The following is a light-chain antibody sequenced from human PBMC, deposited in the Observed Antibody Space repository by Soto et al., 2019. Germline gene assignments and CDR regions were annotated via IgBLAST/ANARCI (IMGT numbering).Light chain of an antibody. Sequence: DIQMTQSPRFLSASVGDRVTITCRASQNIRTYLTWYQQKPGKGPTVLIYAASTLQRGVPSRFSGSTTGTDFTLTITGLQPEDSATYYCQQNLSVPRTFGLGTKVEIK. CDR3: QQNLSVPRT. CDR2: AAS. CDR1: QNIRTY. V-gene: IGKV1-39*01. J-gene: IGKJ1*01.